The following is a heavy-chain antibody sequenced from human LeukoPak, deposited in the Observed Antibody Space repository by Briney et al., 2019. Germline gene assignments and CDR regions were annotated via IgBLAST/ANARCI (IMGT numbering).Heavy chain of an antibody. CDR2: ISSSSSYI. J-gene: IGHJ4*02. Sequence: GSLRLSCAASGFTFSSYSMNWVRPAPGKGLEGVSSISSSSSYIYYADSVKGRFTISRDNAKNPLYLQMNSLRAEDTAVYYCARGGGYGDYTLDYWGQGTLVTVSS. CDR1: GFTFSSYS. D-gene: IGHD4-17*01. CDR3: ARGGGYGDYTLDY. V-gene: IGHV3-21*01.